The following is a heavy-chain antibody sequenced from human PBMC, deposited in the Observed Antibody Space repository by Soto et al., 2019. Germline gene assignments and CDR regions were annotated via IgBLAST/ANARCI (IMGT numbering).Heavy chain of an antibody. Sequence: GGSLRLSCAASGFTFSSYWMHWVRQAPGKGLVWVSRINSDGSSTSYADSVKGRFTISRDNAKNTLYLQMNSLRAEDTALYYCARDRCCCGDSCHPPRYYYYGMDVWGQGTTVTVS. CDR1: GFTFSSYW. V-gene: IGHV3-74*01. J-gene: IGHJ6*02. CDR2: INSDGSST. D-gene: IGHD2-15*01. CDR3: ARDRCCCGDSCHPPRYYYYGMDV.